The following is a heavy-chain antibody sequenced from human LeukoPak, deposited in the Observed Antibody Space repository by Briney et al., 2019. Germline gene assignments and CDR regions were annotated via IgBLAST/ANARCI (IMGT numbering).Heavy chain of an antibody. CDR1: GGSISSYY. J-gene: IGHJ3*02. V-gene: IGHV4-59*01. CDR2: IYYSGST. CDR3: ARSDTATWHDAFDI. D-gene: IGHD5-18*01. Sequence: SETLSLTCTVSGGSISSYYWSWIRQPPGKGLEWIGYIYYSGSTNYNPSLKSRVTISVDTSKNQFSLKLSSVTAADTAVYYCARSDTATWHDAFDIWGQGTMVTVSS.